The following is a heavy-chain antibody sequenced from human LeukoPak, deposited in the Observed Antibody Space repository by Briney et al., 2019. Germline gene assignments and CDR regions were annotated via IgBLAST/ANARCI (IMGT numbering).Heavy chain of an antibody. CDR3: AQWSRYFDY. Sequence: PGGSLRLSCAASGFTFNNYAMTWVRQAPGKGLERVSAISGSGYSTYYADSVKGRFTISRDNSKNTLYLQMNSLRAEDTALYFCAQWSRYFDYWGQGTLVTVSS. J-gene: IGHJ4*02. V-gene: IGHV3-23*01. CDR1: GFTFNNYA. CDR2: ISGSGYST. D-gene: IGHD1-26*01.